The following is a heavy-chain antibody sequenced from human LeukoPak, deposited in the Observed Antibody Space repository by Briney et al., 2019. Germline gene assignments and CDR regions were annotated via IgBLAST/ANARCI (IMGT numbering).Heavy chain of an antibody. CDR2: ISASGGSP. Sequence: GGSLRLSCVASGFTFSSCAMNWVRQAPGKGPEWVSCISASGGSPYCADSVKGRFTFSRDNSKNTLYLQMNSLRAEDTAIYYCAKQGGDYYDTTGKGFDYWGLGTLVTVSS. D-gene: IGHD3-22*01. J-gene: IGHJ4*02. CDR3: AKQGGDYYDTTGKGFDY. V-gene: IGHV3-23*01. CDR1: GFTFSSCA.